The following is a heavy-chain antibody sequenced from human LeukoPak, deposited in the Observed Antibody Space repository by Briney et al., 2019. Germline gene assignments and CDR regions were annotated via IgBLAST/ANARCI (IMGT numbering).Heavy chain of an antibody. Sequence: VASVKVSCKASGYTFTGYYMHWVRQAPGQGLEWMGWINPNSGGTNYAQKFQGRVTMTRDTSISTAYMELSRLRSDDTAVYYCARADGFGELAGWVIDYWGQGTLVTVPS. D-gene: IGHD3-10*01. V-gene: IGHV1-2*02. J-gene: IGHJ4*02. CDR2: INPNSGGT. CDR3: ARADGFGELAGWVIDY. CDR1: GYTFTGYY.